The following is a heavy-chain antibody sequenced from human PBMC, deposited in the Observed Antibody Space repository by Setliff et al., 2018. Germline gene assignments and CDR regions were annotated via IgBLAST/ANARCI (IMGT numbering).Heavy chain of an antibody. D-gene: IGHD5-12*01. CDR1: GGSISTYY. CDR3: ARGGTFRYFDY. V-gene: IGHV4-59*01. J-gene: IGHJ4*02. CDR2: VYYSGIA. Sequence: SETVSLTCTVSGGSISTYYWSWIRQPPGKGLEWIGYVYYSGIANYSPSLKSRLTISVDTSKNQFSLKLRSVTAADTAVYYCARGGTFRYFDYWGQGTPVTVSS.